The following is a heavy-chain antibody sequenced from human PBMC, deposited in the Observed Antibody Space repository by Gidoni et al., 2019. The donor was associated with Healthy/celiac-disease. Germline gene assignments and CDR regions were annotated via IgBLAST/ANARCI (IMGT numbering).Heavy chain of an antibody. V-gene: IGHV4-59*08. CDR3: AREPYCSGGSCYSGGIDY. Sequence: TVSGGSISSYYWSWIRQPPGKGLEWIGYIYYSGSTNYNPSLKSRVTISVDTSKNQFSLKLSSVTAADTAVYYCAREPYCSGGSCYSGGIDYWGQGTLVTVSS. CDR1: GGSISSYY. CDR2: IYYSGST. D-gene: IGHD2-15*01. J-gene: IGHJ4*02.